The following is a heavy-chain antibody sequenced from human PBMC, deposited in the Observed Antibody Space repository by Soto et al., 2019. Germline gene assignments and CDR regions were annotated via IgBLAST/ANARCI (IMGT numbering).Heavy chain of an antibody. CDR3: SREGGILTGTPYSSYYYMDV. CDR1: GFTFSDYY. J-gene: IGHJ6*03. D-gene: IGHD3-9*01. Sequence: GGSLRLSCAASGFTFSDYYMSWIRQAPGKGLEWISYIDSTGTTIYYADSVKGRFTISRDNAKNSLFLQMNSLRAEDTAVYYCSREGGILTGTPYSSYYYMDVWGKGTTVTVSS. CDR2: IDSTGTTI. V-gene: IGHV3-11*01.